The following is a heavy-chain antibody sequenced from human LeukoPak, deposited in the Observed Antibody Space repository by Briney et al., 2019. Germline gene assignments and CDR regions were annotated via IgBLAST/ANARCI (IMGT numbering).Heavy chain of an antibody. CDR3: AELGITMIGGV. V-gene: IGHV3-48*01. D-gene: IGHD3-10*02. Sequence: GGSLRLSCTASGFTFSNYRMNWVRQAPGKGLEWISYIHGSLTTMYYSDSVKGRFTISRDNAKNSLYLQMNSLRAEDTAVYYCAELGITMIGGVWGKGTTVTISS. CDR2: IHGSLTTM. J-gene: IGHJ6*04. CDR1: GFTFSNYR.